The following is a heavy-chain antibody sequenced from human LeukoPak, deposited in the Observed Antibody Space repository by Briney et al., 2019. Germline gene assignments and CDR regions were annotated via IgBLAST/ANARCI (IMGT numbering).Heavy chain of an antibody. D-gene: IGHD3-10*01. CDR1: GGSFSGYY. Sequence: SETLSLTCAVYGGSFSGYYWSWIRQPPGKGLEWIGEINHSGSTNYNPSLKSRVTISVDTSKNQFSLKLSSVTAADTAVYYCARGSDDYGSGSYYPYYWGQGTLVTVSS. CDR2: INHSGST. CDR3: ARGSDDYGSGSYYPYY. J-gene: IGHJ4*02. V-gene: IGHV4-34*01.